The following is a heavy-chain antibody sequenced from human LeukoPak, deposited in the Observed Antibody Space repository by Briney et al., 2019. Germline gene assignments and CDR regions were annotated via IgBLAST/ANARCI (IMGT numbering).Heavy chain of an antibody. V-gene: IGHV3-23*01. Sequence: PGGSLRLSCAASGFTFSSYAMSWVRQAPGKGLEWVSAISGSGGSTYYADSAKGRFTISRDNSKNTLYLQMSSLRAEDTAVYYCAKDHDYYDSSGYYPTFDYWGQGTLVTVSS. D-gene: IGHD3-22*01. CDR3: AKDHDYYDSSGYYPTFDY. CDR1: GFTFSSYA. J-gene: IGHJ4*02. CDR2: ISGSGGST.